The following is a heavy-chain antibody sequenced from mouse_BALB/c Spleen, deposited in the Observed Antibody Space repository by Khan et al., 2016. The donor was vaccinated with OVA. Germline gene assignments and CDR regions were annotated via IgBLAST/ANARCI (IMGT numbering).Heavy chain of an antibody. D-gene: IGHD1-1*01. J-gene: IGHJ1*01. CDR2: INTNTGET. V-gene: IGHV9-1*02. Sequence: QIQLVQSGPELKKPGETVKISCKASGYTFTNYGVNWVKQAPEKGLKWMGWINTNTGETTYGDDFKGRFAFSLETSASTAYLQINRLKNEKMAKYGWARSRGVHLYGGYFDVWGEGTTVTVSS. CDR1: GYTFTNYG. CDR3: ARSRGVHLYGGYFDV.